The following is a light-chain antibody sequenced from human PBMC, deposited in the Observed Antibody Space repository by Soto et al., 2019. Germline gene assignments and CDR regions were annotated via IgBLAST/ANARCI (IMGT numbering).Light chain of an antibody. CDR2: DVN. Sequence: QSVLTQPRSVSGSPGQSVTISCTGTSSVVGGYNYVSWYQQHPGKAPNLMVYDVNKRPSGVPDRFSGSKSGNTASLTISGLQAEDEADYYCCSYAGSYTSGVFRTGTKLTVL. CDR3: CSYAGSYTSGV. V-gene: IGLV2-11*01. CDR1: SSVVGGYNY. J-gene: IGLJ1*01.